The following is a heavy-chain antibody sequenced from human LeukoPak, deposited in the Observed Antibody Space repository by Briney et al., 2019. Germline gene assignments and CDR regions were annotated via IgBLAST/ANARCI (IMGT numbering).Heavy chain of an antibody. CDR1: GFTFDDYA. J-gene: IGHJ4*02. Sequence: GWSLRLSCAASGFTFDDYAMHWVRQAPGKGLEWVSGISWNSGSIGYADSVKGRFTISRDNAKNMLYLQVNSLRAEDTAVYYCATQQGGNSAYWGQGTLVTVSS. CDR3: ATQQGGNSAY. D-gene: IGHD1-7*01. CDR2: ISWNSGSI. V-gene: IGHV3-9*01.